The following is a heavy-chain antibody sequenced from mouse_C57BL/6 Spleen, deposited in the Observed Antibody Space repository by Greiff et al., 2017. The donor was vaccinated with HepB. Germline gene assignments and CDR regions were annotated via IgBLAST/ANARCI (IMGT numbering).Heavy chain of an antibody. CDR2: INPYNGGT. CDR1: GYTFTDYY. V-gene: IGHV1-19*01. Sequence: EVQLQQSGPVLVKPGASVKMSCKASGYTFTDYYMNWVKQSHGKSLEWFGVINPYNGGTSYNQKFKGKATLTVDKSSSTAYMALHSLTSEYAAVYYWARETLFDYWGQGNTLTVSS. J-gene: IGHJ2*01. CDR3: ARETLFDY.